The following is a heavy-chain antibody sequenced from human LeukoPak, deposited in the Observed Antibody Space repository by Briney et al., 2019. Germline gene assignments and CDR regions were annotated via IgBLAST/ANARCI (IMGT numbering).Heavy chain of an antibody. J-gene: IGHJ4*02. CDR2: ISWNSGSI. Sequence: GGSLRLSCAASGFTFDDYAMHWVRHAPGKGLEWVSGISWNSGSIGYADSVKGRFTISRDNAKNSLYLQMNSLRAEDTALYYCAKDAQATGYYFDYWGQGTLVTVSS. CDR1: GFTFDDYA. D-gene: IGHD5-12*01. CDR3: AKDAQATGYYFDY. V-gene: IGHV3-9*01.